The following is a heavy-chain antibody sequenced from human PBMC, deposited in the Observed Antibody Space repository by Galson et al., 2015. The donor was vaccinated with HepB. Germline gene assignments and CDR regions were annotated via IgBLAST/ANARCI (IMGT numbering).Heavy chain of an antibody. D-gene: IGHD5-12*01. V-gene: IGHV3-9*01. J-gene: IGHJ4*02. CDR1: GFTFDDYA. CDR2: ISWNSGSI. Sequence: SLRLSCAASGFTFDDYAMHWVRQAPGKGLEWVSGISWNSGSIGYADSVKGRFTISRDNAKNSLYLQMNSLRAEDTAVYYCARLWSGGYTGGNWGQGTLVTVSS. CDR3: ARLWSGGYTGGN.